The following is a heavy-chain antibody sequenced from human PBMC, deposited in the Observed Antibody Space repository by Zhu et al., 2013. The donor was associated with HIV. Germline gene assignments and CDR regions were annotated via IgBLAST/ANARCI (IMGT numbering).Heavy chain of an antibody. J-gene: IGHJ4*02. CDR2: IIPIFGTA. D-gene: IGHD3-22*01. CDR3: ATGRGEDNYYDSSGYYYFVL. V-gene: IGHV1-69*06. Sequence: QVQLVQSGAEVKKPGSSVKVSCKASGGTFSSYAISWVRQAPGQGLEWMGGIIPIFGTANYAQKFQGRVTITADKSTSTAYMELSSLRSEDTAVYYCATGRGEDNYYDSSGYYYFVLLGPREPWSPSPQ. CDR1: GGTFSSYA.